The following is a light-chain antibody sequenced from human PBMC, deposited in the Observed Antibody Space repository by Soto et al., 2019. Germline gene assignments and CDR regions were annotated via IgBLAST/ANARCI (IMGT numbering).Light chain of an antibody. CDR2: LNSDGGH. J-gene: IGLJ3*02. CDR3: QTWGTGVRV. Sequence: QPVLTQSPSASASLGASVKLTCTLSSGHHNYAIAWHQQQPEKGPRYLMKLNSDGGHKRGDGIPDRFSGSSSGTERYLTISNLQSEDEADYYCQTWGTGVRVFGGGTKLTVL. V-gene: IGLV4-69*01. CDR1: SGHHNYA.